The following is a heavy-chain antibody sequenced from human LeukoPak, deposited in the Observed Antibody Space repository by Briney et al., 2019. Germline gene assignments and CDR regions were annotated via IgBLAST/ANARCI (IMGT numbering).Heavy chain of an antibody. D-gene: IGHD2-2*01. CDR2: IYTSGST. CDR1: GGSISSYY. CDR3: ARRRFVVVPAANYYYYYYMDV. Sequence: SETLSLTCTVSGGSISSYYWSWIRQPAGKGLEWIGRIYTSGSTNYNPSLKSRVTMSVDTSKNQFSLKLSSVTAADTAVYYCARRRFVVVPAANYYYYYYMDVWGKGTTVTVSS. J-gene: IGHJ6*03. V-gene: IGHV4-4*07.